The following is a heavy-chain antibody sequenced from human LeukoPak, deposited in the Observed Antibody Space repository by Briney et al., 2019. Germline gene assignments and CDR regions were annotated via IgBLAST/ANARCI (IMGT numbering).Heavy chain of an antibody. J-gene: IGHJ4*02. Sequence: PGGSLRLSCAASGFTFSSYAMSWVRQAPGKGLEWVSAISGSGGSTYYADSVKGRFTISRDNSKNTLYLQMNSLRAEDTAVYYCAREPRGVCSGGSCYSDWGQGTLVTVSS. CDR1: GFTFSSYA. D-gene: IGHD2-15*01. CDR3: AREPRGVCSGGSCYSD. V-gene: IGHV3-23*01. CDR2: ISGSGGST.